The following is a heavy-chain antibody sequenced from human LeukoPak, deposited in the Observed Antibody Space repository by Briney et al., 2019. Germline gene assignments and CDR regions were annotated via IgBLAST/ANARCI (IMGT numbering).Heavy chain of an antibody. CDR2: INSDGSYT. CDR3: ARYEQRPGVTASDP. CDR1: TFTFSSSGFTFSNYW. J-gene: IGHJ5*02. D-gene: IGHD2-21*02. Sequence: GGSLRLSCAASTFTFSSSGFTFSNYWMHWVRQAPGKVLVWVSRINSDGSYTTYADSVKGRLTISRDNAKNMLYLQMNSLRAEDTAVYYCARYEQRPGVTASDPWSQGTLVTVSS. V-gene: IGHV3-74*01.